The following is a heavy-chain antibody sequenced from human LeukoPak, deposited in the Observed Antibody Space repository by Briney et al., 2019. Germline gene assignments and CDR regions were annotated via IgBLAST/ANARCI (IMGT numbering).Heavy chain of an antibody. CDR2: IYYSGST. CDR3: ARYYGSGSYQFPHDAFDI. J-gene: IGHJ3*02. D-gene: IGHD3-10*01. CDR1: GGSISSSSYY. Sequence: SETLSLTCTVSGGSISSSSYYWGWIRQPPGKGLEWIGSIYYSGSTYYNPSLKSRVIISVDTSRNQFSLKLSSVTAADTAVYYCARYYGSGSYQFPHDAFDIWGQGTMVTVSS. V-gene: IGHV4-39*07.